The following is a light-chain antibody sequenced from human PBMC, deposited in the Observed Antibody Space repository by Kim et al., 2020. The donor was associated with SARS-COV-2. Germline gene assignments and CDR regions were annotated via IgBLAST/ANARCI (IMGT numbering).Light chain of an antibody. CDR3: QVWNSNSDHPGV. CDR2: YNS. CDR1: NIGSKT. J-gene: IGLJ3*02. Sequence: SYELTQPPSVSVAPGKTARITCGGDNIGSKTVQWYQQKPGQAPVLVIYYNSDRPSGIPELFSGSNSGNTATLTISRVEAGDEADYYCQVWNSNSDHPGVF. V-gene: IGLV3-21*04.